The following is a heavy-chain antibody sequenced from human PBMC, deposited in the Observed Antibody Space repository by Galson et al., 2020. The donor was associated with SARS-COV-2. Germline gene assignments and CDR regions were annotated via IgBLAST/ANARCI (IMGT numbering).Heavy chain of an antibody. CDR1: GFTFRTYA. D-gene: IGHD2-15*01. J-gene: IGHJ6*02. Sequence: GGSLRLSCGASGFTFRTYALAWVRQAPGKGLEWVSSINGSGGKTYYADSVKGRFTVSRDNSKNTLYLQMSSLRVEDTAVYYCARGHIAVVVPGSPSAYMDGMDVWGQGTTVTVSS. CDR2: INGSGGKT. V-gene: IGHV3-23*01. CDR3: ARGHIAVVVPGSPSAYMDGMDV.